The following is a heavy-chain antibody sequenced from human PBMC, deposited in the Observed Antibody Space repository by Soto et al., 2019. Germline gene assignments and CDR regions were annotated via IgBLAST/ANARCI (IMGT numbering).Heavy chain of an antibody. V-gene: IGHV1-69*06. CDR2: IIPIFGTA. J-gene: IGHJ6*02. CDR3: ARGCSPNTAMVSPRRNSGTYYYYYGMDV. Sequence: GASVKVSCKASGGTFSSYAISWVRQAPGQGLEWMGGIIPIFGTANYAQKFQGRVTITADKSTSTAYMELSSLRSEDTAVYYCARGCSPNTAMVSPRRNSGTYYYYYGMDVWGQGTTVTVSS. CDR1: GGTFSSYA. D-gene: IGHD5-18*01.